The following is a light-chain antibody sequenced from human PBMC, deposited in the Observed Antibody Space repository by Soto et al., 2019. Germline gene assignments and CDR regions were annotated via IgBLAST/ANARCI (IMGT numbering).Light chain of an antibody. CDR2: EVS. V-gene: IGLV2-8*01. CDR3: SSYAGSNTYV. Sequence: QSVLAQPPSASGSPGQSVTISCTGTSSDVGAYNYVSWYQQHPGKGPKPMIYEVSKRPSGVPDRFSGSKSGNTASLTVSGLQAEDETDYYCSSYAGSNTYVFGTGTKVTV. J-gene: IGLJ1*01. CDR1: SSDVGAYNY.